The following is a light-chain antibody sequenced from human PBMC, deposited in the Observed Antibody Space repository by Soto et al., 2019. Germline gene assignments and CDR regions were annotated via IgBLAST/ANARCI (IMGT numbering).Light chain of an antibody. CDR3: SSYVGSINFNV. CDR1: SSDVGGSNY. CDR2: DVN. Sequence: QSVLTQPASVSGSPGQSVTISCTGTSSDVGGSNYVSWYQQHPGKAPKLMIYDVNKRPSGVPDRFSGSKSGNTASLTVSGLQAEDEGDYYCSSYVGSINFNVFGTGNKVTVL. V-gene: IGLV2-8*01. J-gene: IGLJ1*01.